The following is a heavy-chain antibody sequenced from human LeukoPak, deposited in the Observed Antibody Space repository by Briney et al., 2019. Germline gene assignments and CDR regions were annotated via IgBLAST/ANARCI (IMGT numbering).Heavy chain of an antibody. V-gene: IGHV3-7*03. D-gene: IGHD6-13*01. J-gene: IGHJ6*04. CDR2: ITQDGSEK. CDR3: ARVTSTAAGRGMDV. Sequence: GGSLRLSCAASRLTFKNYGMHWVRQAPGKGLEWVANITQDGSEKYYVDSVKGRFTISRDNAKNSLYLQINSLGAEDTAVYYCARVTSTAAGRGMDVWGKGTTVTVSS. CDR1: RLTFKNYG.